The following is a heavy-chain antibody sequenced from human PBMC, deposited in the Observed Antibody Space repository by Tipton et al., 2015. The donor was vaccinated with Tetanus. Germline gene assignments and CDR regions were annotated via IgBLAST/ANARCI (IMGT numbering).Heavy chain of an antibody. V-gene: IGHV4-31*03. CDR3: ARPIKQWLVPVDS. D-gene: IGHD6-19*01. J-gene: IGHJ4*02. CDR2: VHPRGST. CDR1: GASINAGGYL. Sequence: TLSLTCTVSGASINAGGYLWTWVRQHPGKGLEWIGEVHPRGSTNYNPSPKSRVTISLDTSKTHFYLNLSSVTAADTAVYYCARPIKQWLVPVDSWGQGTLVTVSS.